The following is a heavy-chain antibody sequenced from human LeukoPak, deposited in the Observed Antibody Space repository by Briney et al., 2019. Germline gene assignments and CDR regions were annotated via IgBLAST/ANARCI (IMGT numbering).Heavy chain of an antibody. CDR1: GFTFSDYY. V-gene: IGHV3-11*01. D-gene: IGHD1-26*01. Sequence: GGSLRLSCAASGFTFSDYYMSWIRQALGKGLEWVSYISNSGSTIYYADSVKGRFFISRDNAKNSLYLQMNSLRAEDTAVYYCARAPKFRLVGVPKGPFDPWGQGTLVTVSS. CDR2: ISNSGSTI. CDR3: ARAPKFRLVGVPKGPFDP. J-gene: IGHJ5*02.